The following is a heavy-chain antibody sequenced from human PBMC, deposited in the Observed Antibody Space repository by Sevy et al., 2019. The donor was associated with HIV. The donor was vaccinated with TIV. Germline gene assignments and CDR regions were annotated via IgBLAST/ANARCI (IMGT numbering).Heavy chain of an antibody. J-gene: IGHJ4*02. D-gene: IGHD3-22*01. CDR2: FDPEDGET. CDR3: ATTKDYYESSGCPFDY. V-gene: IGHV1-24*01. CDR1: GYTLSQLS. Sequence: ASVKVFCKVSGYTLSQLSMHWVRQAPGKGLEWMGSFDPEDGETLYAQKLQGRVTMTEDTSIDTAYMELNSLRSEDTVVYYCATTKDYYESSGCPFDYWGQGTLVTVSS.